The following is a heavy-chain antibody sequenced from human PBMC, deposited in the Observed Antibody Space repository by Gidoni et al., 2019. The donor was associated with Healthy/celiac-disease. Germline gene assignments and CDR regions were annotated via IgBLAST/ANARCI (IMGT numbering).Heavy chain of an antibody. V-gene: IGHV4-4*07. Sequence: QVQLQESGPGLVKPSETLSLTCNVPGGSIRSYYWSWIRQPAGKGLEWIGRIYTSGSTNNNPSLKSRVTMSVDTSKNQFSLKLSSVTAADTAVYYCARDRGYYGSPGPMDVWGQGTTVTVSS. CDR2: IYTSGST. J-gene: IGHJ6*02. CDR1: GGSIRSYY. CDR3: ARDRGYYGSPGPMDV. D-gene: IGHD3-10*01.